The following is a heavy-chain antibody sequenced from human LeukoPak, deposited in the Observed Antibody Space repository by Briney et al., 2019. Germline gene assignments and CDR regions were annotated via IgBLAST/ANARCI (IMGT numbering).Heavy chain of an antibody. CDR1: GFTFSSYA. Sequence: GGSLRLSCAASGFTFSSYAMSWVRQAPGKELEWVSAISGSGGSTYYADSVKGRFTISRDNSKNTLYLQMNSLRAEDTAVYYCAKVEPGYCSGGSCYLSDYWGQGTLVTVSS. J-gene: IGHJ4*02. CDR2: ISGSGGST. CDR3: AKVEPGYCSGGSCYLSDY. D-gene: IGHD2-15*01. V-gene: IGHV3-23*01.